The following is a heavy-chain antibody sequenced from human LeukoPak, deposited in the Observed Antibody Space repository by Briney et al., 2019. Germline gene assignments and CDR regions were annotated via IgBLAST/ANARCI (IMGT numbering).Heavy chain of an antibody. CDR1: GGSISSGGYS. Sequence: SETLSLTCAVSGGSISSGGYSWSWIRQPPGKGLEWIGYIYHSGSTYYNPSLKSRVTISVDRSKNQFSLELSSVTAADTAVYYCARGYMVRGVTADYWGQGTLVTVSS. CDR2: IYHSGST. V-gene: IGHV4-30-2*01. J-gene: IGHJ4*02. D-gene: IGHD3-10*01. CDR3: ARGYMVRGVTADY.